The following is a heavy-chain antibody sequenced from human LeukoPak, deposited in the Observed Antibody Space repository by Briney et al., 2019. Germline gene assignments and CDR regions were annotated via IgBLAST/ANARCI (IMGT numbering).Heavy chain of an antibody. V-gene: IGHV3-9*01. CDR3: AKGVRITMVRGAFDI. CDR1: GFTFEDYA. J-gene: IGHJ3*02. D-gene: IGHD3-10*01. CDR2: ISWNSGNI. Sequence: GGSLRLSCAASGFTFEDYAMHWVRQAPGKGLEWVSGISWNSGNIGYADSVKGRFTISRDNAKNSLYLQMNSLRAEDTALYYCAKGVRITMVRGAFDIWGQGTMVTVSS.